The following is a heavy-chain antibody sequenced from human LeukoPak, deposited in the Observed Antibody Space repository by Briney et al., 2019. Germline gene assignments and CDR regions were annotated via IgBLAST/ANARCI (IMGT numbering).Heavy chain of an antibody. V-gene: IGHV4-34*01. CDR3: ARWGVGATTIDY. D-gene: IGHD1-26*01. Sequence: SETLSLTCAVYGGSFRGYYWSWIRQPPGKGREWIGEINHSGSTNYTPSLKSRVTISVDTSKNQFSLKLSSVTAADTAVYYCARWGVGATTIDYWGQGTLVTVSS. CDR1: GGSFRGYY. J-gene: IGHJ4*02. CDR2: INHSGST.